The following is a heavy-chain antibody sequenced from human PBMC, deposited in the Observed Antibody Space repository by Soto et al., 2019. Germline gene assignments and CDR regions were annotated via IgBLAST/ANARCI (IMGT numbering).Heavy chain of an antibody. Sequence: PGGSLRLSCAASGFTFSSYAMHWVRQAPGKGLEWVAVISYDGSNKYYADSVKGRFTISRDNSKNTLYLQMNSLRAEDTAVYYCASSYLSYIRDRYYYDSSGYGPGAFDIWGQGTMVTVSS. CDR2: ISYDGSNK. CDR3: ASSYLSYIRDRYYYDSSGYGPGAFDI. V-gene: IGHV3-30-3*01. CDR1: GFTFSSYA. D-gene: IGHD3-22*01. J-gene: IGHJ3*02.